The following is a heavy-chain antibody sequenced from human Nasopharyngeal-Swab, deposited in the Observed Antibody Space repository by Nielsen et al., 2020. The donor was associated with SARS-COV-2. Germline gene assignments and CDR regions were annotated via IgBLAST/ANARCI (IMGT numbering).Heavy chain of an antibody. D-gene: IGHD6-6*01. CDR1: GYTFTSYY. V-gene: IGHV1-46*01. CDR2: INPSGGST. J-gene: IGHJ6*02. Sequence: ASVKVSCKASGYTFTSYYMHWVRQAPGQGLEWMGIINPSGGSTSYAQKFQGRVTMTRDTSTSTVYMELSSLRSEDTAVYYCARDPTPAVDSSSSLDYCYGMDVWGQGTTVTVSS. CDR3: ARDPTPAVDSSSSLDYCYGMDV.